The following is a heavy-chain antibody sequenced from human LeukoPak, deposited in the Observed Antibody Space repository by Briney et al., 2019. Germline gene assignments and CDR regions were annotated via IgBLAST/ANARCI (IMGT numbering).Heavy chain of an antibody. CDR1: GGSFSGYY. J-gene: IGHJ6*02. Sequence: SETLSLTCAVYGGSFSGYYWSWIRQPPGKGLEWIGEINHSGSTNYNPSLKSRVTISVDTSKNQFSLKLSSVTAADTAVYYCARKEITIFGVVTRFGSNYYYGMDVWGQGTTVTVSS. V-gene: IGHV4-34*01. CDR3: ARKEITIFGVVTRFGSNYYYGMDV. CDR2: INHSGST. D-gene: IGHD3-3*01.